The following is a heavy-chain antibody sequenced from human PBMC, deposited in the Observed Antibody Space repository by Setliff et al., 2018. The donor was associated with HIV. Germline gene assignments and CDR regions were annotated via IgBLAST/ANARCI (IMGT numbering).Heavy chain of an antibody. V-gene: IGHV3-30*02. CDR1: GFTFKNYG. D-gene: IGHD3-16*01. CDR2: IQYDGSNK. J-gene: IGHJ1*01. Sequence: GGSLRLSCAASGFTFKNYGMHWVRQAPGKGLEWLAFIQYDGSNKYYADSVKGRFTISRDNSKNTVYLQMNSLSVEDTAVFYCVKDGVRALTRKESKYFQYWGQGTLVTVSS. CDR3: VKDGVRALTRKESKYFQY.